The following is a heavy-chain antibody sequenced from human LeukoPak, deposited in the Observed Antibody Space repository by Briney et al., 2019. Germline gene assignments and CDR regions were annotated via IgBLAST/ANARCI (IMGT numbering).Heavy chain of an antibody. CDR2: MNPNSGNT. J-gene: IGHJ3*01. V-gene: IGHV1-8*01. D-gene: IGHD2-21*02. Sequence: ASVKVSCKASGYTFTTYDINWVRQATGQGLEWMGWMNPNSGNTGYAQKFQGRVTMTRDTSIGTAYMELSSLRSEDTAVYYCAGGNHGGDVDDAFDFWGQGTMVTVSS. CDR1: GYTFTTYD. CDR3: AGGNHGGDVDDAFDF.